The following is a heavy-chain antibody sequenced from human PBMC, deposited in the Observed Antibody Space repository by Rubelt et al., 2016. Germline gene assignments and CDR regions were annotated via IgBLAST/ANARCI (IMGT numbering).Heavy chain of an antibody. D-gene: IGHD1-1*01. CDR1: GGSISAYY. V-gene: IGHV4-59*01. CDR2: ISYSES. CDR3: AGASTYNTLDY. Sequence: QVQLQQWGAGLLKPSETLSLTCTVSGGSISAYYWSWIRQSPGKGLEWLGYISYSESNYNPSLKSRVSMSVDTSKKQFSLRLSSVTAEDTAVYYCAGASTYNTLDYWGQGTLVTVSP. J-gene: IGHJ4*02.